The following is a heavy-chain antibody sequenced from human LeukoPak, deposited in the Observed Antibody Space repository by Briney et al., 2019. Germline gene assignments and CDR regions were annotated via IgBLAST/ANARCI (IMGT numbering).Heavy chain of an antibody. CDR2: INWNGGST. CDR3: ARVVAAANWFDP. V-gene: IGHV3-20*01. D-gene: IGHD2-15*01. CDR1: GFTFDDYG. J-gene: IGHJ5*02. Sequence: AGGSLRLSCAASGFTFDDYGMSWVRHAPGKGLEWVSGINWNGGSTGYADSVKGRFTISRDNAKNSLYLQMNSLRAEDTALYHCARVVAAANWFDPWGQGTLVTVSS.